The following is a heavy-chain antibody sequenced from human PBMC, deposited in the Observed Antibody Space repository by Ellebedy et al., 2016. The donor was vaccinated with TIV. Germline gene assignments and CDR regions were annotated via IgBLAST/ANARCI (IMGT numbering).Heavy chain of an antibody. J-gene: IGHJ2*01. D-gene: IGHD1-26*01. CDR1: GFTFSSYA. CDR3: AKDSGSYYFWYFDL. Sequence: ESLKISXAASGFTFSSYAMSWVRQAPGKGLEWVSGISGSGGSTYYADSVKGRFIISRDKSKNTLSLQMNSLRAEDTAVYYCAKDSGSYYFWYFDLWGRGTLVTVSS. V-gene: IGHV3-23*01. CDR2: ISGSGGST.